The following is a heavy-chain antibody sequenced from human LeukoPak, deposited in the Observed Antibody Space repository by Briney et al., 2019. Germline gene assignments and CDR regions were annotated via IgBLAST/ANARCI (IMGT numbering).Heavy chain of an antibody. V-gene: IGHV1-2*02. J-gene: IGHJ4*02. D-gene: IGHD2-15*01. Sequence: ASVKVSCKASGYTFTGYYMHWVRQAPGQGLEWMGWINLNSGGTNYAQKFQGRVTMTRDTSTSTAYMELSRLRSDDTAVYYGARVGIQYCSGCSCYRTAFDYWGQGTLVTVSS. CDR2: INLNSGGT. CDR3: ARVGIQYCSGCSCYRTAFDY. CDR1: GYTFTGYY.